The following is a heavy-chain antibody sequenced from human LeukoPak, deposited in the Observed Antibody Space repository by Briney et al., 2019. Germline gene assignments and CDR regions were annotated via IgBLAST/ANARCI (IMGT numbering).Heavy chain of an antibody. CDR3: ARDVGEYCSSTNCYATHY. D-gene: IGHD2-2*01. V-gene: IGHV1-2*02. CDR2: INPHSGGT. J-gene: IGHJ4*02. CDR1: GYTFTGYY. Sequence: ASVKVSCKASGYTFTGYYMHWVRQAPGQGLEWMGWINPHSGGTNYAQKFQGGVTMTRDTSITTAYMELSSLRSDDTAVYYCARDVGEYCSSTNCYATHYWGQGTLVTVSS.